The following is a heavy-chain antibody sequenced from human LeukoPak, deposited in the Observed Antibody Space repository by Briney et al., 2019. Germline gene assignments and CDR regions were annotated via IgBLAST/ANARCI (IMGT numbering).Heavy chain of an antibody. J-gene: IGHJ4*02. CDR1: GGSFSGYY. CDR3: AKDLYCSGGSCYSGGDY. V-gene: IGHV4-34*01. CDR2: INHSGST. D-gene: IGHD2-15*01. Sequence: SEALSLTCAVYGGSFSGYYWSWIRQPPGKGLEWIGEINHSGSTNYNPSLKSRVTISVDTSKNQFSLKLSSVTAADTAVYYCAKDLYCSGGSCYSGGDYWGQGTLVTVSS.